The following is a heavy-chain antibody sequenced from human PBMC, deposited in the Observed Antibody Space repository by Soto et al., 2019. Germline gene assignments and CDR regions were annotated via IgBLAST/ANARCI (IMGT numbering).Heavy chain of an antibody. CDR1: SGSISSSNW. V-gene: IGHV4-4*02. CDR3: ARAGVVVAATDYYYYMDV. J-gene: IGHJ6*03. D-gene: IGHD2-15*01. Sequence: SETLSLTCAVSSGSISSSNWWSWVRQPPGKGLEWIGEIYHSGSTNYNPSLKSRVTISVDKSKNQFSLKLSSVTAADTAVYYCARAGVVVAATDYYYYMDVWGKGTTVTVSS. CDR2: IYHSGST.